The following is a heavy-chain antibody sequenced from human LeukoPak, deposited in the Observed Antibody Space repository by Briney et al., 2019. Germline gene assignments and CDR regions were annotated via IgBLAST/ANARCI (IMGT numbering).Heavy chain of an antibody. D-gene: IGHD4-11*01. CDR1: GGSISSSSDY. V-gene: IGHV4-39*01. CDR2: IHYSGGT. J-gene: IGHJ5*02. CDR3: ARQRTPYSSFDP. Sequence: SETLSLTCTVSGGSISSSSDYWGWIRQPPGKGLEWIANIHYSGGTFYNPSLKSRVTASVDTSKNQFSLKLSSVTAADTAVYYCARQRTPYSSFDPWGQGTLVTVSS.